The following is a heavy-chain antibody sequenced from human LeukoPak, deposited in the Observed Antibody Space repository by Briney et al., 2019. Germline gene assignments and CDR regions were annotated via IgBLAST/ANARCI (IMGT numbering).Heavy chain of an antibody. CDR1: GFTFSSYS. J-gene: IGHJ4*02. D-gene: IGHD1-26*01. V-gene: IGHV3-21*01. Sequence: GSLRLSCAASGFTFSSYSMNWVRQAPGKGLEWVSSISSSTSYIYEDSVKGRFTISRDNAKNSLYLQMNSLRAEDTAVYYCARALEGGSKTIDYWGQGTLVTVSS. CDR3: ARALEGGSKTIDY. CDR2: ISSSTSYI.